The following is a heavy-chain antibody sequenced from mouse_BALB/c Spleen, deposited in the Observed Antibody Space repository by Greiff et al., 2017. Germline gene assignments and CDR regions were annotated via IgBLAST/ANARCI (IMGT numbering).Heavy chain of an antibody. J-gene: IGHJ4*01. V-gene: IGHV5-6-5*01. CDR2: ISSGGST. Sequence: EVQRVESGGGLVKPGGSLKLSCAASGFTFSSYAMSWVRQTPEKRLEWVASISSGGSTYYPDSVKGRFTISRDNARNILYLQMSSLRSEDTAMYYCATNDGYYGAMDYWGQGTSVTVSS. CDR1: GFTFSSYA. D-gene: IGHD2-3*01. CDR3: ATNDGYYGAMDY.